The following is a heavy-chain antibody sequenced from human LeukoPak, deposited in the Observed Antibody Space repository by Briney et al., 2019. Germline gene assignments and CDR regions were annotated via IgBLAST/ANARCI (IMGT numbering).Heavy chain of an antibody. Sequence: GGSLRLSCAASGFTFSSYAMSWVRQAPGKGLEWVSAISGSGGSTYYADSVKGRFTISRDNSKNTLYLQMNSLRAEDTAVYYRAKDNPYGSGYSPFDYWGQGTLVTVSS. CDR3: AKDNPYGSGYSPFDY. D-gene: IGHD3-10*01. J-gene: IGHJ4*02. V-gene: IGHV3-23*01. CDR2: ISGSGGST. CDR1: GFTFSSYA.